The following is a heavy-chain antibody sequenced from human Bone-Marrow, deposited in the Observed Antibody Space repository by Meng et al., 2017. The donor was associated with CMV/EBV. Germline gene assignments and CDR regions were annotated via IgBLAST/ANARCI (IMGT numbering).Heavy chain of an antibody. J-gene: IGHJ4*02. CDR1: GFTFSSYA. Sequence: GGSLRLSCAASGFTFSSYAMHWVRQAPGKGLEWVAVISYDGSNKYYADSVKGRFTISRDNSKNTLYLQMISLRAEHTAVYYCARSHVAGYSSAFWGQGTLVTVYS. D-gene: IGHD6-19*01. CDR2: ISYDGSNK. CDR3: ARSHVAGYSSAF. V-gene: IGHV3-30-3*01.